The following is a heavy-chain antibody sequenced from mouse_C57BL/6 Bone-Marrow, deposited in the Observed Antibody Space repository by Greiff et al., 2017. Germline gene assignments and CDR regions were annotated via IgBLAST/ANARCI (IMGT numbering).Heavy chain of an antibody. CDR1: GYTFTSYW. Sequence: VQLQQPGAELVKPGASVKLSCKASGYTFTSYWMQWVKQRPGQGLEWIGEIDPSDSYTNYNQKFKGKATLTIDTSSSTAYMQLSSLTSEDSAVYYCARRRVRGYWGQGTTLTVSS. J-gene: IGHJ2*01. D-gene: IGHD2-2*01. V-gene: IGHV1-50*01. CDR3: ARRRVRGY. CDR2: IDPSDSYT.